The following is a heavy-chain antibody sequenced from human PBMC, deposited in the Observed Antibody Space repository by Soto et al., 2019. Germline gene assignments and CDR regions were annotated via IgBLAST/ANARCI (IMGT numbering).Heavy chain of an antibody. V-gene: IGHV4-39*01. CDR2: IYYSVST. D-gene: IGHD2-15*01. J-gene: IGHJ5*02. Sequence: SETLSLTCTVSGGSISSSSYYWGWIRQPPGKGLEWIGSIYYSVSTYYNPSLKSRVTISVDTSKNQFSLKLSSVTAADTAVYCCARHDIVAAIYNWFDPWGQGTLVSGSS. CDR3: ARHDIVAAIYNWFDP. CDR1: GGSISSSSYY.